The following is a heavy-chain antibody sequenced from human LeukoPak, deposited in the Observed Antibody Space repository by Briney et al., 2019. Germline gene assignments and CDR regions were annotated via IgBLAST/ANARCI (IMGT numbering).Heavy chain of an antibody. CDR3: ATGIAVAGTPPFDY. Sequence: ASVKLSCKVSGYTLTELSMHWVRQAPGKGLEWMGGFDPEDGETIYAQKFQGRVTMTEDTSTATAYMELSSLRSEDTAVYYCATGIAVAGTPPFDYWGQGTLVTVSS. V-gene: IGHV1-24*01. J-gene: IGHJ4*02. D-gene: IGHD6-19*01. CDR1: GYTLTELS. CDR2: FDPEDGET.